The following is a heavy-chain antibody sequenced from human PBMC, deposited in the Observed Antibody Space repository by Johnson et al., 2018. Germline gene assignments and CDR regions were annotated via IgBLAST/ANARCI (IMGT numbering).Heavy chain of an antibody. Sequence: VQLVESGGGVVQPGRSLRLSCAASGFTFDDYAMHWVRQAPGKGLEWVSGISGSGGSTYYADSVKGRFTISRDNAKNSLYLQMNSLRAEDPALYYCAKGRDYDGVVYIDVWGKGTTVTVSS. J-gene: IGHJ6*03. CDR3: AKGRDYDGVVYIDV. CDR1: GFTFDDYA. CDR2: ISGSGGST. V-gene: IGHV3-9*01. D-gene: IGHD3-22*01.